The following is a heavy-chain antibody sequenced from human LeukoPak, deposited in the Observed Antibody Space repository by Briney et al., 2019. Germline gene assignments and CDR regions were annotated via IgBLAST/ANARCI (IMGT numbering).Heavy chain of an antibody. CDR3: ARGRPHGNDY. D-gene: IGHD4-23*01. V-gene: IGHV3-74*01. CDR1: GFTFSSYW. CDR2: IARDGSSI. J-gene: IGHJ4*02. Sequence: GGSLRLSCAASGFTFSSYWMNWVRQAPGKGLVWVSRIARDGSSITYADSVKGRFSISRDNAKNTLYLQMNSLRVEDTAVYYCARGRPHGNDYWGQGTLVTVSS.